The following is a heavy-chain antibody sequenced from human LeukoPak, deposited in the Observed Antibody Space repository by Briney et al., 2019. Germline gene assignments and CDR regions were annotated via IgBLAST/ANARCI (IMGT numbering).Heavy chain of an antibody. J-gene: IGHJ4*02. CDR3: AREEVTNKRIKLRFLEWPAQYYFDY. CDR2: MNPNSGNT. D-gene: IGHD3-3*01. Sequence: ASVKVSCKASGYTFTSYDINWVRQATGQGLEWMGWMNPNSGNTGYAQKFQGRVTMTGNTSISTAYMELSSLRSEDTAVYYCAREEVTNKRIKLRFLEWPAQYYFDYWGQGTLVTVSS. CDR1: GYTFTSYD. V-gene: IGHV1-8*01.